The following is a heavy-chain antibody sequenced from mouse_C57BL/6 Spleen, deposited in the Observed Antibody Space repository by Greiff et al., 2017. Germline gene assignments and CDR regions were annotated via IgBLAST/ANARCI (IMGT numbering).Heavy chain of an antibody. CDR1: GFTFSSYA. Sequence: EVHLVESGEGLVKPGGSLKLSCAASGFTFSSYAMSWVRQTPEKRLEWVAYISSGGDYIYYADTVKGRFTISRDNARNTLYLQMSSLKSEDTAMYYCTRRIYYGSSYWYFDVWGTGTTVTVSS. D-gene: IGHD1-1*01. CDR2: ISSGGDYI. V-gene: IGHV5-9-1*02. CDR3: TRRIYYGSSYWYFDV. J-gene: IGHJ1*03.